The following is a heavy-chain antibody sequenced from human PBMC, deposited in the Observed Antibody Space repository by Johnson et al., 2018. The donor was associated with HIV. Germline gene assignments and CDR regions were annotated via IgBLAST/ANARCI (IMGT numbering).Heavy chain of an antibody. Sequence: MQLVESGGGLVQPGGSLRLSCAASGFTFSSYWMSWVRQAPGKGLEWVANIKQDGREKYYVDSVKGRFTISRDNAKNPLYLQMNSLNTEDTAVYYCTTVSSSRVRGAFDIWGQGTMVTVSS. CDR2: IKQDGREK. V-gene: IGHV3-7*03. J-gene: IGHJ3*02. CDR1: GFTFSSYW. D-gene: IGHD6-13*01. CDR3: TTVSSSRVRGAFDI.